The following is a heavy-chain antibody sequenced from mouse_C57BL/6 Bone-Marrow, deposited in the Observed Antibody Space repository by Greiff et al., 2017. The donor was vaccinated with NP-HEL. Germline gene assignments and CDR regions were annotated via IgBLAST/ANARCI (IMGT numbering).Heavy chain of an antibody. Sequence: QVQLKESGAELVRPGTSVKMSCKASGYTFTNYWIGWAKQRPGHGLEWIGDIYPGGGYTNYNEKFKGKATLTADKSSSTAYRQFSSLTSEDSAIYYCAILRAPAWFAYWGQGTLVTVSA. J-gene: IGHJ3*01. CDR1: GYTFTNYW. D-gene: IGHD1-1*01. V-gene: IGHV1-63*01. CDR3: AILRAPAWFAY. CDR2: IYPGGGYT.